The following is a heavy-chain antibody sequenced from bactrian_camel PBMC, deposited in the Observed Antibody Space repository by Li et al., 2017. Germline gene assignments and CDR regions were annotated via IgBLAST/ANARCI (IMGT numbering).Heavy chain of an antibody. V-gene: IGHV3-3*01. CDR2: LYTGGGGT. Sequence: HVQLVESGGGAVQAGRSLNLSCEARGYTGSGGCKGWFRQVPGKEREETAALYTGGGGTYVADSVKGRFIISQDNAANTLYLQMNDLKPEDTAMYYCAADKFVCIQGLLWVGSPPHYGLDYWGKGTQVTVS. CDR1: GYTGSGGC. D-gene: IGHD5*01. J-gene: IGHJ7*01.